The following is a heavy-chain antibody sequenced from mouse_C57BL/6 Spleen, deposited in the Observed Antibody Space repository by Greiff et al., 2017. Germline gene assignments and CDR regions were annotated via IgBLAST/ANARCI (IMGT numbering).Heavy chain of an antibody. J-gene: IGHJ2*01. CDR3: ARGVYYDYDDDVSFLDY. CDR2: INPSNGGT. Sequence: QVQLKQPGTELVKPGASVKLSCKASGYTFTSYWMHWVKQRPGQGLEWIGNINPSNGGTNYNEKFKSKATLTVDKSSSTAYMQLSSLTSEDSAVYYCARGVYYDYDDDVSFLDYWGQGTTLTVSS. CDR1: GYTFTSYW. D-gene: IGHD2-4*01. V-gene: IGHV1-53*01.